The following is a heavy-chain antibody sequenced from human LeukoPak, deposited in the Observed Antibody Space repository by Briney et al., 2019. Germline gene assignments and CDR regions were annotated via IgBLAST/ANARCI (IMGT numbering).Heavy chain of an antibody. CDR3: ARGEGQFDP. Sequence: SVTVSCKASGYTFTSYYMHWVRQAPGQGLEWMGRIIPILGIANYAQKFQGRVTITADKSTSTAYMELSSLRSEDTAVYYCARGEGQFDPWGQGTLVTVSS. J-gene: IGHJ5*02. CDR2: IIPILGIA. CDR1: GYTFTSYY. V-gene: IGHV1-69*04.